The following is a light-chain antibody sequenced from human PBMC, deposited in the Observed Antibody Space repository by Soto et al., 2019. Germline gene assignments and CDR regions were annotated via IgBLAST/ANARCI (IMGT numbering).Light chain of an antibody. Sequence: EIVMTQSPATLSVSPGERATLSCRASQSISSNLAWYQQKPGQAPRLLIYGASTRATGIPATFSGSGSGTEFTLTISSLQSEDFAVXXXQQYNNWPFTFGPGTKVDIK. CDR3: QQYNNWPFT. V-gene: IGKV3-15*01. CDR2: GAS. J-gene: IGKJ3*01. CDR1: QSISSN.